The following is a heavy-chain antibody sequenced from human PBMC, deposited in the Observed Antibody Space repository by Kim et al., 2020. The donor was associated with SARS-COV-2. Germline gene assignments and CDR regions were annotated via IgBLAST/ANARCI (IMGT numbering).Heavy chain of an antibody. CDR2: IYPGDSDT. D-gene: IGHD3-22*01. V-gene: IGHV5-51*01. CDR3: ARHRIWTHYYDSSMGGMDV. CDR1: GYSFTSYW. Sequence: GESLKISCKGSGYSFTSYWIGWVRQMPGKGLEWMGIIYPGDSDTRYSPSFQGQVTISADKSISTAYLQWSSLKASDTAMYYCARHRIWTHYYDSSMGGMDVWGQGTTVTVSS. J-gene: IGHJ6*02.